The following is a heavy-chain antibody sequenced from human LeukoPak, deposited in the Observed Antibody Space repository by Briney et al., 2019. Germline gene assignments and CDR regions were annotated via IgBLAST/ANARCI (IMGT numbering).Heavy chain of an antibody. V-gene: IGHV1-69*13. CDR3: ASLLTYYYDSSGYSV. CDR2: IIPIFGTA. Sequence: SVKVSCRASGGTFSSYAISWVRQAPGQGLEWMGGIIPIFGTANYAQKFQGRVTITADESTSTAYMELSSLRSEDTAVYYCASLLTYYYDSSGYSVWGQGTLVTVSS. J-gene: IGHJ4*02. D-gene: IGHD3-22*01. CDR1: GGTFSSYA.